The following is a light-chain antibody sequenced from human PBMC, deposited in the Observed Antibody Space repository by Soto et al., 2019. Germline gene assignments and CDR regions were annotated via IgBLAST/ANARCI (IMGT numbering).Light chain of an antibody. V-gene: IGKV3-20*01. Sequence: EIVLTQSPGTLSLSPGERATLSCRASQSVSSSYLAWYQQKPGQAPRLLIYGASARATGIPERFSGSGSGTDFTLTISRLEPEDFAVYYCQHFGGSPPLTFGGGTKVEIK. CDR1: QSVSSSY. J-gene: IGKJ4*01. CDR3: QHFGGSPPLT. CDR2: GAS.